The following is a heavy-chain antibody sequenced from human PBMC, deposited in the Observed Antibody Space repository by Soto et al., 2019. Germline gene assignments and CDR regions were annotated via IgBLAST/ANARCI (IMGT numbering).Heavy chain of an antibody. CDR3: AKNSAIRPLWFGESDPNWFDP. V-gene: IGHV3-23*01. D-gene: IGHD3-10*01. CDR1: GFTFSSYA. Sequence: GGSLRLSCAASGFTFSSYAMSWVRQAPGKGLEWVSAISGSGGSTYYADSVKGRFTISRDNSKNTLYLQMNSLRAEDTAVYYCAKNSAIRPLWFGESDPNWFDPWGQGTLVTVSS. CDR2: ISGSGGST. J-gene: IGHJ5*02.